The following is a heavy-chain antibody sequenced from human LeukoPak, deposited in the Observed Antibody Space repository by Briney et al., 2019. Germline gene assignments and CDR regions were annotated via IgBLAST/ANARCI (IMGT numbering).Heavy chain of an antibody. J-gene: IGHJ4*02. D-gene: IGHD3-9*01. CDR3: ALGGYFDWLSFDY. V-gene: IGHV3-30-3*01. CDR1: VFSFTSYS. CDR2: ISYDGSNK. Sequence: GGSLRLSCAASVFSFTSYSINWVRHAPGKGLEWVAVISYDGSNKYYADSVKGRFTISRDNSKNTLYLQMNSLRAEDTAVYYCALGGYFDWLSFDYWGQGTLVTVSS.